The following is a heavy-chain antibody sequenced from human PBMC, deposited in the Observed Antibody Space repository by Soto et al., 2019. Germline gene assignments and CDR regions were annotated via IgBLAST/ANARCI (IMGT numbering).Heavy chain of an antibody. D-gene: IGHD3-10*01. Sequence: QITLKESGPTLVKPTQTLTLTCNFSGFSLSTSGLGVSWIRQPPGKALEWLALIYWDDDDRYSPSLKNRLSLRKDTPTTLVVLKLANPNRADTATYFSPHAIRGVIWNWGQGALVTVSS. V-gene: IGHV2-5*02. CDR2: IYWDDDD. J-gene: IGHJ4*02. CDR1: GFSLSTSGLG. CDR3: PHAIRGVIWN.